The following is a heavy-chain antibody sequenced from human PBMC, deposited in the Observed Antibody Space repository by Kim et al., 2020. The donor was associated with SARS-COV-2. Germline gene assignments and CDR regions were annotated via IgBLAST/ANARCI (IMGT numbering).Heavy chain of an antibody. CDR1: GYTFISYY. Sequence: ASVKVSCKASGYTFISYYMNWVRQAPGQGLEWMGIINPSGGSTSYAQKFQGRVTMTRDTYTSTVYMELSSLRSEDTAVYYCARGTAERGGIAAAGPPDYWGQGTLVTVSS. V-gene: IGHV1-46*01. D-gene: IGHD6-13*01. J-gene: IGHJ4*02. CDR3: ARGTAERGGIAAAGPPDY. CDR2: INPSGGST.